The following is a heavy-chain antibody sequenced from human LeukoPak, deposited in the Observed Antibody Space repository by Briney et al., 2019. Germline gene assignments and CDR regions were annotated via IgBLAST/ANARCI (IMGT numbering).Heavy chain of an antibody. J-gene: IGHJ4*02. CDR1: GFTFSSSA. CDR2: ISGSGDST. CDR3: AKEQPYDSSGYYYVPSFCDY. Sequence: PGGTLRLSCAASGFTFSSSAMSWVRQAPGKGLEWVSSISGSGDSTYYADSVKGRFTISRDNSKNTLYLQMNSLRAEDTAVYYCAKEQPYDSSGYYYVPSFCDYWGQGTLVTVSS. V-gene: IGHV3-23*01. D-gene: IGHD3-22*01.